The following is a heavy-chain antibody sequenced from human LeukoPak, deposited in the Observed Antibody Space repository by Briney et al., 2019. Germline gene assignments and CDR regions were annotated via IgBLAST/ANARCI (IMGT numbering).Heavy chain of an antibody. D-gene: IGHD2-15*01. CDR3: TTYCSGGSCYPRLDY. J-gene: IGHJ4*02. Sequence: GGSLRLSCAASGFTFSNAWMSWVRQAPGKGLEWVGRIKSETDGGTTDYAAPVKGRFTISRDDSKNTLYLQMNSLKTEDTAVYYCTTYCSGGSCYPRLDYWGQGTLVTVSS. CDR2: IKSETDGGTT. CDR1: GFTFSNAW. V-gene: IGHV3-15*01.